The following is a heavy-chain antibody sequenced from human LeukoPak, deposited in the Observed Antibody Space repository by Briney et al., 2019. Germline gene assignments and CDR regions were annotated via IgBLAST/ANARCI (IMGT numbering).Heavy chain of an antibody. Sequence: GGSLRLSCAASGFTFSSYAMSWVRQAPGKGLEWVSAISGSGGSTYYADSVKGRFTISRDNSKNTLYLQMNSLRAEDTAVYYCAKATDHYDSSGYYHRPDYWGQGTLVTVSS. J-gene: IGHJ4*02. CDR3: AKATDHYDSSGYYHRPDY. CDR2: ISGSGGST. V-gene: IGHV3-23*01. CDR1: GFTFSSYA. D-gene: IGHD3-22*01.